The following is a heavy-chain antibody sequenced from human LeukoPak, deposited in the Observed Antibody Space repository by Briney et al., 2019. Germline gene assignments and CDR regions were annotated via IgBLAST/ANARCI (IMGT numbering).Heavy chain of an antibody. CDR3: ARVAVARLAYFDY. J-gene: IGHJ4*02. CDR2: IYHSGST. Sequence: GSLRLSCAASGFTVSSNHVSWVRQPPGKGLEWIGEIYHSGSTNYNPSLKSRVTISVDKSKNQFSLKLSSVTAADTAMYYCARVAVARLAYFDYWGQGALVTVSS. D-gene: IGHD6-19*01. V-gene: IGHV4-4*02. CDR1: GFTVSSNHV.